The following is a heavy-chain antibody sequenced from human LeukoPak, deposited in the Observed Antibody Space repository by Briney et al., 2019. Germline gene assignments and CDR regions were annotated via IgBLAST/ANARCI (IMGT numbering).Heavy chain of an antibody. Sequence: GGSLRLSCAASGFTFSSYWMSWVRQAPGKGLEWVASIKQDGSEKYYVDSVKGRFTISRDNAKNSLYLQMNSLRAEDTAVYYCARGGSTAHPNWFDPWGQGTLVTVSS. J-gene: IGHJ5*02. CDR2: IKQDGSEK. CDR1: GFTFSSYW. V-gene: IGHV3-7*01. D-gene: IGHD2-2*01. CDR3: ARGGSTAHPNWFDP.